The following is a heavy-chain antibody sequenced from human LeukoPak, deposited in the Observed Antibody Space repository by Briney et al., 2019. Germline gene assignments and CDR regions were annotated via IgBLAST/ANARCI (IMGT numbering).Heavy chain of an antibody. D-gene: IGHD6-25*01. J-gene: IGHJ5*02. CDR1: DDSISSNRYF. Sequence: SETLSLTCTISDDSISSNRYFWAWIRQPPGGGLEWIASINYNWRTYYNPSLKGRLTISIDTAKRQFSLKLTSVTAADTAVYYCARGHAAGWFDPWGQGTLVTVSS. CDR2: INYNWRT. V-gene: IGHV4-39*07. CDR3: ARGHAAGWFDP.